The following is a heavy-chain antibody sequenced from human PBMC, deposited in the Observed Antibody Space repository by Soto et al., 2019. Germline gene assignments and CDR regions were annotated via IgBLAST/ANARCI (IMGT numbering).Heavy chain of an antibody. CDR2: ISAYNGNT. CDR1: GDTFTSYG. V-gene: IGHV1-18*04. J-gene: IGHJ6*02. Sequence: ASVKVSCKAAGDTFTSYGISWVRQAPGQGLEWMGWISAYNGNTNYAQKLQGRVTMTTDTSTSTAYMELRSLRSDDTAVYYCARDCSSTSCYGGWYYYGMDVWGQGTTVTVSS. D-gene: IGHD2-2*01. CDR3: ARDCSSTSCYGGWYYYGMDV.